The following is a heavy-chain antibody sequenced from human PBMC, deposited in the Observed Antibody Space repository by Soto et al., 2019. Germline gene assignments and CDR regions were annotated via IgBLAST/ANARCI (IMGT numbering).Heavy chain of an antibody. J-gene: IGHJ5*02. CDR3: AREIIAVSGTIRWFDP. Sequence: EVQLVESGGGLVQPGGSLRLSCAASGFTFSSHWMHWVRQAPGKGPVWVSRINGDGSSIRYADSVKGRFTISRDNAKNTLYLQMNSLRAEDTAVYYCAREIIAVSGTIRWFDPWGQGTLVTVSS. CDR1: GFTFSSHW. V-gene: IGHV3-74*01. D-gene: IGHD6-13*01. CDR2: INGDGSSI.